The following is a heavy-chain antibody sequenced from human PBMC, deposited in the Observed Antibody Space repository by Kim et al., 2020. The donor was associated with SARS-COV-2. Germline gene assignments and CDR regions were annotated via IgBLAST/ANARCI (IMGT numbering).Heavy chain of an antibody. CDR2: IYYTGST. CDR3: VRDGRAGGGYYGWFDP. Sequence: SETLSLTCTVSGGSISSNYWSWIRQPPGKGLEWIGFIYYTGSTNYNPSLKSRVTISVDTSKNQFSLKLSSVTAADTAVYYCVRDGRAGGGYYGWFDPWG. J-gene: IGHJ5*02. CDR1: GGSISSNY. V-gene: IGHV4-59*01. D-gene: IGHD3-22*01.